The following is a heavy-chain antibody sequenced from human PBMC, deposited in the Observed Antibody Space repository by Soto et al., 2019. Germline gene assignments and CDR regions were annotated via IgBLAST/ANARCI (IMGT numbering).Heavy chain of an antibody. CDR2: TYYRSKWYN. CDR1: GDSVSSISAA. J-gene: IGHJ4*02. V-gene: IGHV6-1*01. Sequence: SPSLALTCAISGDSVSSISAAWDWIKQSPSRGLEWLGRTYYRSKWYNDYAVSVKSRITINPDTSKNQFSLQLNSVTPEDTAVYYCARAGYYDSSGYYSHFDYWGQGTLVIVSS. CDR3: ARAGYYDSSGYYSHFDY. D-gene: IGHD3-22*01.